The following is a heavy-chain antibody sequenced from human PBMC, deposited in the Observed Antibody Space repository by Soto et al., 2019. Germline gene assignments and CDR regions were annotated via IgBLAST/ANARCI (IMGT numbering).Heavy chain of an antibody. V-gene: IGHV3-74*01. D-gene: IGHD1-20*01. Sequence: GGSLRLSCAASGFTFGSYWMHWVRQAPGKGLVWVSRINSDGSSTSYADSVKGRFTISRDNAKNTLYLQMNSLRAEDTAVYYCARAPPYNWNDNYYYGMDVWGQGTTVTVSS. CDR1: GFTFGSYW. CDR3: ARAPPYNWNDNYYYGMDV. J-gene: IGHJ6*02. CDR2: INSDGSST.